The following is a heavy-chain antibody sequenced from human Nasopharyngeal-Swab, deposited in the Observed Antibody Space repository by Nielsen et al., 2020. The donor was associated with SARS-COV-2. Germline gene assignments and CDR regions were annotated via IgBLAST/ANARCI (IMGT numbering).Heavy chain of an antibody. J-gene: IGHJ6*02. D-gene: IGHD3-16*01. Sequence: WIRQPPGKGLEWIGYIYYSGSTNYNPSLKSRVTISVDTSKNQFSLKLSSVTAADTAVYYCARVEGGFYRPYCYGMDAWGQGTTVTGLL. CDR2: IYYSGST. V-gene: IGHV4-59*01. CDR3: ARVEGGFYRPYCYGMDA.